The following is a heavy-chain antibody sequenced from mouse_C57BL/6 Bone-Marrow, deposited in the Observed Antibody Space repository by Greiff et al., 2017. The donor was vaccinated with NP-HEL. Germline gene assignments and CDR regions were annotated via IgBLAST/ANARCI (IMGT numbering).Heavy chain of an antibody. CDR1: GYTFTSYW. Sequence: QVQLKESGAELVKPGASVKLSCKASGYTFTSYWMHWVKQRPGQGLEWIGMIHPNSGSTTYNEKFKSKATLTGDKSSSTAYMQLSSLTSEDSAVYYCARGNYGQRHGDWFAYWGQGTLVTVSA. CDR3: ARGNYGQRHGDWFAY. V-gene: IGHV1-64*01. D-gene: IGHD1-1*02. CDR2: IHPNSGST. J-gene: IGHJ3*01.